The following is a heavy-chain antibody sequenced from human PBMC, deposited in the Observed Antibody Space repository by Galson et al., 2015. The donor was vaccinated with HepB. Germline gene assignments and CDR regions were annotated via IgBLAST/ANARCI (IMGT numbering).Heavy chain of an antibody. CDR2: ISGSGGST. V-gene: IGHV3-23*01. Sequence: SLRLSCAASGFTFSSYAMSWVRQAPGKGLEWVSAISGSGGSTYYANSVKGRFTISRDTSRNTLYLQMDSLTPEDTALYYCAKDRVRDDSTDMDYWGQGTLVTVSS. J-gene: IGHJ4*02. CDR3: AKDRVRDDSTDMDY. D-gene: IGHD5-24*01. CDR1: GFTFSSYA.